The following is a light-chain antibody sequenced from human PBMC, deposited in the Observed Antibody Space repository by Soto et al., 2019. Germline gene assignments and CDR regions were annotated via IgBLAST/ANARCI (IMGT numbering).Light chain of an antibody. CDR3: QQYAASART. CDR2: GAS. CDR1: QSVSNNY. Sequence: EVVLTQSPGTLSLSPRERATLSCRASQSVSNNYLAWYQHKPGQAPRLLIYGASNRAPGIPDRFSGSGSGPDFTLPISRLEPEDFAVYYCQQYAASARTFGQGTLVEVK. J-gene: IGKJ1*01. V-gene: IGKV3-20*01.